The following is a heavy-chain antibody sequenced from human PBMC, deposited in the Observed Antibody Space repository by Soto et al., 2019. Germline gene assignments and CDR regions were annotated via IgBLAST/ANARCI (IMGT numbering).Heavy chain of an antibody. Sequence: GGSLRLSCAASGFTFSDYYMSWIRQAPGKGLEWVSYISSSGSTIYYADSVKGRFTISRDNAKNSLYLQMNSLRAEDTAVYYCARDRPRYYYDSSGYYRGLDYWGQGTLVTVSS. CDR3: ARDRPRYYYDSSGYYRGLDY. V-gene: IGHV3-11*01. J-gene: IGHJ4*02. D-gene: IGHD3-22*01. CDR1: GFTFSDYY. CDR2: ISSSGSTI.